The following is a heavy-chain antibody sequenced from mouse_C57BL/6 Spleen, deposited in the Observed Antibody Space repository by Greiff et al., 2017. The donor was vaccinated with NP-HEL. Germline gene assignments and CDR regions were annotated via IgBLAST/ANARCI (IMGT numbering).Heavy chain of an antibody. J-gene: IGHJ2*01. Sequence: EVQLVESGPELVKPGASVKISCKASGYSFTDYNMNWVKQSNGKSLEWIGVINPNYGTTSYNQKFKGKATLTVDQSSSTAYMQLNSLTSEDSAVYYCARSAQTAQATGYFDYWGQGTTLTVSS. CDR2: INPNYGTT. D-gene: IGHD3-2*02. CDR3: ARSAQTAQATGYFDY. V-gene: IGHV1-39*01. CDR1: GYSFTDYN.